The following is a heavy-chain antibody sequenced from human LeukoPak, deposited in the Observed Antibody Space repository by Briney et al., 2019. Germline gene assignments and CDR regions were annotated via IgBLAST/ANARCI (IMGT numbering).Heavy chain of an antibody. Sequence: SETLSLTCSVSGGSIYNSYWSWIRQPPGKGLEWIGYIYYSGSTNYNPSLKSRVTISVDTSKNQFSLKLSSVTAADTAVYYCARYASGSYFDYWGQGTLVTVSS. D-gene: IGHD1-26*01. CDR2: IYYSGST. V-gene: IGHV4-59*08. CDR1: GGSIYNSY. J-gene: IGHJ4*02. CDR3: ARYASGSYFDY.